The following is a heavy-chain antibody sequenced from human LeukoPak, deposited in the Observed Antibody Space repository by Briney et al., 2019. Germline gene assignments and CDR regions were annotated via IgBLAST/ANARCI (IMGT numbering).Heavy chain of an antibody. V-gene: IGHV1-69*05. CDR2: IIPIFGTA. CDR1: GGTFSSYA. Sequence: SVKVSCKASGGTFSSYAISWVRQAPGQGLECRGGIIPIFGTANYAQKFQGRVTITTDESTSTAYMELSSLRSEDTAVYYCARDLTAAAGTFYFDYWGQGTPVTVSS. CDR3: ARDLTAAAGTFYFDY. J-gene: IGHJ4*02. D-gene: IGHD6-13*01.